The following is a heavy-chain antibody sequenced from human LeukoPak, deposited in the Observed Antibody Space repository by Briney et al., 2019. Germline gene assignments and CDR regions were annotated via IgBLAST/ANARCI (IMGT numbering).Heavy chain of an antibody. CDR1: GYTLTELS. D-gene: IGHD3-22*01. CDR2: FDPEDGET. Sequence: ASVKVSCKVSGYTLTELSMHWVRPAPGKGLEWMGGFDPEDGETIYAQKFQGRVTMTEDTSTDTAYMELSSLRSEDTAVYYCATLRARRSGYSFYYYYYYMDVWGKGTTVTVSS. J-gene: IGHJ6*03. CDR3: ATLRARRSGYSFYYYYYYMDV. V-gene: IGHV1-24*01.